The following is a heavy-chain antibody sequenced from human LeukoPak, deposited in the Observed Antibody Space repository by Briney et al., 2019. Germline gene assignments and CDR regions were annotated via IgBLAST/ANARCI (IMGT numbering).Heavy chain of an antibody. CDR3: ARDPPYGSGSYHVDY. CDR1: GFTFSSYS. D-gene: IGHD3-10*01. Sequence: GGSLRLSCAASGFTFSSYSMNWVRQAPGKGLEWVSYISSSSSTIYYADSVKGRFTISRDNAKNSLYLQMNSLRAEDTAVYYCARDPPYGSGSYHVDYWGQGTLVTVSS. J-gene: IGHJ4*02. CDR2: ISSSSSTI. V-gene: IGHV3-48*04.